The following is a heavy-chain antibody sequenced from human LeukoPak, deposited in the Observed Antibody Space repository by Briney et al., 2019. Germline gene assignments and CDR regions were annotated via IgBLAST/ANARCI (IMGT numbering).Heavy chain of an antibody. CDR2: IDSSAGSI. Sequence: GGSLRLSCVASGFTFTSYNMHWVRQTPGKGLEWVSYIDSSAGSIDYAASVKGRFTISRDNAKNSLYLQMNSLGAEDTAVYYCASDVIGGTNFWGQGTLVTVSS. J-gene: IGHJ4*02. CDR3: ASDVIGGTNF. CDR1: GFTFTSYN. D-gene: IGHD1-1*01. V-gene: IGHV3-48*01.